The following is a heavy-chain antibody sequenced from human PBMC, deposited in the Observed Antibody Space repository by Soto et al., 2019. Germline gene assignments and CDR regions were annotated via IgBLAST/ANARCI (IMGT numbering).Heavy chain of an antibody. Sequence: QVQLVQSVAEVKKPGASLKVSCKASGSTFTRYGISWVRQSPGQGLEWMGWISAYNGNTNYAQKLQGRVTMTTDTTTSTAYMELRSMRSDDTAVYYCARDLDDRWGGVRYYYGMDVWGQGTTVTVSS. D-gene: IGHD3-10*01. CDR3: ARDLDDRWGGVRYYYGMDV. CDR2: ISAYNGNT. V-gene: IGHV1-18*01. J-gene: IGHJ6*02. CDR1: GSTFTRYG.